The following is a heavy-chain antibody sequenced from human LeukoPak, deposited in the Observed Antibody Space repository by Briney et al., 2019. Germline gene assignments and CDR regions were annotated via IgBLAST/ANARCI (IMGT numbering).Heavy chain of an antibody. CDR3: ARDRLKAAMVYYYYGMDV. D-gene: IGHD5-18*01. CDR1: GGTFSSYA. Sequence: SVKVSCKASGGTFSSYAISWVRQAPGQGLEWMGRIIPIFGIANYAQKFQGRVTITADKSTSTAYMELSSLRSEDTAVCYCARDRLKAAMVYYYYGMDVWGQGTTVTVSS. J-gene: IGHJ6*02. V-gene: IGHV1-69*04. CDR2: IIPIFGIA.